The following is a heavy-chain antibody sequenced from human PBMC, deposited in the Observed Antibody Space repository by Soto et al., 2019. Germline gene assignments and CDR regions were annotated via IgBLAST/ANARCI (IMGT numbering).Heavy chain of an antibody. CDR1: GYRFTNHG. J-gene: IGHJ4*02. V-gene: IGHV1-18*01. CDR2: ISGNDGKT. Sequence: QVQLVQSGAEVKKPGASVKVSCKASGYRFTNHGISWVRQAPGQGLEWMGWISGNDGKTKYARKFPGRVTMTTDTSTSTAYMEMNILRHDDTAVYYCARDFYPLAYYFDYWGQGTLVTVSS. CDR3: ARDFYPLAYYFDY.